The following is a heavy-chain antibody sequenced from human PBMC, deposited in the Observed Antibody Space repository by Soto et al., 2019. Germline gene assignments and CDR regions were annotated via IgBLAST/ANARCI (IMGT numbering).Heavy chain of an antibody. Sequence: EVQLVESGGGLVQPGRSLKLSCAASGLTFSGSAMHWVRQASGKGLEWVGRIRSKPNNYATAYGASVKGRFTISRDDSKNTAYLQMNSLNTEDTAVYYCSRQASDFWSGKPQYYMDVWGKGTTVTVSS. V-gene: IGHV3-73*01. D-gene: IGHD3-3*01. CDR2: IRSKPNNYAT. CDR3: SRQASDFWSGKPQYYMDV. J-gene: IGHJ6*03. CDR1: GLTFSGSA.